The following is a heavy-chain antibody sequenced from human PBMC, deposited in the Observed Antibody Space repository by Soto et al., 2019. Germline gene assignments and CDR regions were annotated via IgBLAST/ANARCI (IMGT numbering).Heavy chain of an antibody. V-gene: IGHV4-39*01. CDR2: IYYSGST. Sequence: PSETLSLTCTVSGGSISSSSYYWGWIRQPPGKGLEWIGSIYYSGSTYYNPSLKSRVTISVDTSKNQFSLKLSSVTAADTAVYYCARGEDQLPMGGWFDPWGQGTLVTVSS. D-gene: IGHD2-2*01. CDR1: GGSISSSSYY. CDR3: ARGEDQLPMGGWFDP. J-gene: IGHJ5*02.